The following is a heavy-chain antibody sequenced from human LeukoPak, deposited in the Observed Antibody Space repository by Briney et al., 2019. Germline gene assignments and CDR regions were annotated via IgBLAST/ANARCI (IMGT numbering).Heavy chain of an antibody. CDR1: GFCLSDFW. Sequence: GGSLRLSCRASGFCLSDFWMHWVRQAPGEGLMWVSRINRDGRSAGYADFVKGRFTISRDNSKNTMAMQMDSLTVEGIAVYYCAIGKPVLGDPYSYVDYWGQGVLVTVSS. J-gene: IGHJ4*02. D-gene: IGHD3-16*01. CDR2: INRDGRSA. CDR3: AIGKPVLGDPYSYVDY. V-gene: IGHV3-74*01.